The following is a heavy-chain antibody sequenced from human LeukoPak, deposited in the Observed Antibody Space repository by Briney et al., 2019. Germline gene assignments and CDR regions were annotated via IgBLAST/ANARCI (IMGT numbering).Heavy chain of an antibody. Sequence: GGSLSLSCAASGFTFDDYGMSWVRQVPGKGLEWVSGINWNGGSTGYADSVKGRFTISRDNAKNSLYLQMNSLRAEDTALYYCARGWPGSYFDYWGQGTLVTVSS. CDR3: ARGWPGSYFDY. J-gene: IGHJ4*02. V-gene: IGHV3-20*04. D-gene: IGHD1-26*01. CDR1: GFTFDDYG. CDR2: INWNGGST.